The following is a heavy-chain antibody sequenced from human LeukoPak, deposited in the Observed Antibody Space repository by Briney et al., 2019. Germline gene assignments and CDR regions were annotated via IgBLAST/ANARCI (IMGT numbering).Heavy chain of an antibody. D-gene: IGHD3-3*01. CDR2: ISGSGGNT. CDR3: AKGSGSYGQDLYS. CDR1: GFTFSNYG. V-gene: IGHV3-23*01. Sequence: PGGTLRLSCAASGFTFSNYGMSWVRQAPGKGLECVSGISGSGGNTYYADSVKGRFTISRDDSKNTLYLQMNSLRAEDTVVYYCAKGSGSYGQDLYSWGQGTLVTVAS. J-gene: IGHJ4*02.